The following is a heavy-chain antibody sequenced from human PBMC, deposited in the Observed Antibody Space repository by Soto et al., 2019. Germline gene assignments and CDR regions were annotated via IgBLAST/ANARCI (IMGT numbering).Heavy chain of an antibody. CDR3: ARWSMVATHFDY. D-gene: IGHD5-12*01. J-gene: IGHJ4*02. CDR2: IYYSGST. Sequence: SETLSLTCTVSGGSISSSSYYWGWIRQPPGKGLEWIGSIYYSGSTYYNPSLKSRVTRSVDTSKNQFSLKLSSVTAADTAVYYCARWSMVATHFDYWGQGTLVTVAS. CDR1: GGSISSSSYY. V-gene: IGHV4-39*01.